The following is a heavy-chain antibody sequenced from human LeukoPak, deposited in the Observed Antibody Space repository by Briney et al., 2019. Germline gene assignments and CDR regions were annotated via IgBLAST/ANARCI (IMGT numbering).Heavy chain of an antibody. V-gene: IGHV3-53*01. CDR3: ARRAGEYSHPYDY. J-gene: IGHJ4*02. Sequence: GGTLRLSCTVSGFTVSSNSWSWVRQAPGKGLEWVSFIYSGGNTHYSDSVKGRFTISRDNSKNTLYLQMNSLRAEDTAIYYCARRAGEYSHPYDYWGQGTLVTVSS. CDR1: GFTVSSNS. CDR2: IYSGGNT. D-gene: IGHD2-15*01.